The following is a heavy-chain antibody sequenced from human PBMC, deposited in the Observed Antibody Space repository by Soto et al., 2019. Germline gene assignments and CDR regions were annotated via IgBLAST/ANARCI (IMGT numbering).Heavy chain of an antibody. CDR1: GFSVSSYA. V-gene: IGHV3-23*01. J-gene: IGHJ6*02. CDR2: ISGSGGST. D-gene: IGHD3-16*01. CDR3: AKDGAYGFYMDV. Sequence: GGCLRLSCAASGFSVSSYAMSGVRQAPGKGLEWVSAISGSGGSTYYADSVKGRFTISRDNSKNTLYLQMNSLRAEDTAVYYCAKDGAYGFYMDVWGQGTTVTVSS.